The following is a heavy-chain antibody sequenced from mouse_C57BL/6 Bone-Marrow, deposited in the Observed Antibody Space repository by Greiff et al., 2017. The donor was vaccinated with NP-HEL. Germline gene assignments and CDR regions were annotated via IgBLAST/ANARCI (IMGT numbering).Heavy chain of an antibody. J-gene: IGHJ4*01. D-gene: IGHD1-1*01. CDR3: ARGRAYGSSYYYAMDY. CDR2: IYPRDGST. Sequence: QVQLQQSGPELVKPGASVKLSCKASGYTFTSYDINWVKQRPGQGLEWIGWIYPRDGSTKYNEKFKGKATLTVDTSSSTAYMERHSLTSEDSAVYFCARGRAYGSSYYYAMDYWGQGTSVTVSS. CDR1: GYTFTSYD. V-gene: IGHV1-85*01.